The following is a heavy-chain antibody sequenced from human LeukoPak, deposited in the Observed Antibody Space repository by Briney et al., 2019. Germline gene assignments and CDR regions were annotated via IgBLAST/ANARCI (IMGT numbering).Heavy chain of an antibody. D-gene: IGHD1-26*01. CDR1: GGTFSSYA. CDR2: IIPILGIA. CDR3: AREDEWELAGFDY. V-gene: IGHV1-69*04. Sequence: SVKVSRKASGGTFSSYAISWVRQAPGQGLEWMGRIIPILGIANYAQKFQGRVTITADKSTSTAYMELSSLRSEDTAVYYCAREDEWELAGFDYWGQGTLVTVSS. J-gene: IGHJ4*02.